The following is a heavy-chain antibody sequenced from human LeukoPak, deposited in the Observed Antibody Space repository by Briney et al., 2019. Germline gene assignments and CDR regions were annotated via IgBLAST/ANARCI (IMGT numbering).Heavy chain of an antibody. CDR1: GGSISSYY. D-gene: IGHD3-22*01. J-gene: IGHJ4*02. V-gene: IGHV4-59*01. CDR3: ARARLDSSGRFDY. Sequence: SETLSLTCTVSGGSISSYYWSWIRQPPGKGLEWIGYISYSGTTNYNPSLKSRVTISKDTSKTQFSLRLSSVTAADTAVYYCARARLDSSGRFDYWGQGTLVTVSS. CDR2: ISYSGTT.